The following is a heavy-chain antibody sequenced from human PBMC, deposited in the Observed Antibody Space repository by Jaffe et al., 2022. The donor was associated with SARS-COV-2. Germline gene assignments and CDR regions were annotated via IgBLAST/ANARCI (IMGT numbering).Heavy chain of an antibody. Sequence: EVQLVESGGGLVQPGGSLRLSCAASGFTFSSYDMHWVRQATGKGLEWVSAIGTAGDTYYPGSVKGRFTISRENAKNSLYLQMNSLRAGDTAVYYCARAVGYSSSWWFDPWGQGTLVTVSS. CDR3: ARAVGYSSSWWFDP. V-gene: IGHV3-13*01. J-gene: IGHJ5*02. D-gene: IGHD6-13*01. CDR2: IGTAGDT. CDR1: GFTFSSYD.